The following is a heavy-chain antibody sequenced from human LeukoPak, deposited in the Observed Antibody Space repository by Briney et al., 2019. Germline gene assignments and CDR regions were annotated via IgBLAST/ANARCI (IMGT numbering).Heavy chain of an antibody. V-gene: IGHV5-51*01. J-gene: IGHJ6*02. Sequence: GESLKISCKGSGYSFTSYWIAWVRQMPGKGLEWMGTIYPGDSDTRYSPSFQGQVTISADKSISTAYLQWSGLKASDTAMYYCARAHDSSGYSVYGIDVWGQGTTVTVSS. CDR2: IYPGDSDT. D-gene: IGHD3-22*01. CDR1: GYSFTSYW. CDR3: ARAHDSSGYSVYGIDV.